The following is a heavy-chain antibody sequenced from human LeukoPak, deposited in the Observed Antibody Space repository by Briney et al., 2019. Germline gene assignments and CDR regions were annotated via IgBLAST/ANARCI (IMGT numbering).Heavy chain of an antibody. CDR3: ARGKWELPVPRAFDI. CDR1: GFTFSAYS. CDR2: ISSSSSYE. Sequence: PGGSLRLSCAASGFTFSAYSMNWVRQAPGKGLEWVSFISSSSSYEYYADSLKGRFTISRDNAKNSLYLQMNSLRAEDTAVYYCARGKWELPVPRAFDIWGQGTMVTVSS. D-gene: IGHD1-26*01. J-gene: IGHJ3*02. V-gene: IGHV3-21*01.